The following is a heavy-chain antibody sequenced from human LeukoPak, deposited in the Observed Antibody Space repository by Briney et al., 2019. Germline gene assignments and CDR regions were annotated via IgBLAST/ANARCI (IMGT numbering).Heavy chain of an antibody. CDR3: AKGSYYDSSGSFYFDY. D-gene: IGHD3-22*01. CDR2: ISGSGDNT. Sequence: GVLRLSCAGSGFTFCSYAMSWVRQAPGKGLEWGSGISGSGDNTYYADSVKGRFTISRDNSKNTLYVQVNSLGTEDTAAYYCAKGSYYDSSGSFYFDYWGQGTRVTVSS. CDR1: GFTFCSYA. V-gene: IGHV3-23*01. J-gene: IGHJ4*02.